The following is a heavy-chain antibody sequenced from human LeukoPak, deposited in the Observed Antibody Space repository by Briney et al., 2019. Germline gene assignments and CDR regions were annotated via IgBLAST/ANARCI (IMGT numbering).Heavy chain of an antibody. V-gene: IGHV1-69*13. J-gene: IGHJ4*02. CDR2: IIPIFGTA. D-gene: IGHD6-19*01. Sequence: ASVKVSCKASGGTFSSYAISWVRQAPGQGLEWMGGIIPIFGTANYAQKFQGRVTITADESTSTAYMELSSLRSEDTAVYYCARYYSGWYYFDYWGQGALVTVSS. CDR1: GGTFSSYA. CDR3: ARYYSGWYYFDY.